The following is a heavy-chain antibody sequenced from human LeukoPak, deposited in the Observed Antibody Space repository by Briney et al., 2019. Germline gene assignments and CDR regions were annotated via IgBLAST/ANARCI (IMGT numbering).Heavy chain of an antibody. CDR3: ARFGLGKHIEVAGSPFDI. Sequence: GASVKVSCKASGYSFTSNVISWVRQAPGQGLDWMGWNSAYNGNTNYAQKLQGRVTMTTDTSTSAAYMELRSLRSDDTAVYYCARFGLGKHIEVAGSPFDIWGQGTMVTVSS. J-gene: IGHJ3*02. V-gene: IGHV1-18*01. CDR1: GYSFTSNV. CDR2: NSAYNGNT. D-gene: IGHD6-19*01.